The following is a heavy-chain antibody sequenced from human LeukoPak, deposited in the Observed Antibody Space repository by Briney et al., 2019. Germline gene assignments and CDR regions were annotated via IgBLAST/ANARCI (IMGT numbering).Heavy chain of an antibody. D-gene: IGHD3-10*01. J-gene: IGHJ3*02. Sequence: SLRLSCAASGFTFDDYAMHWVRQAPGKGLEWVSGISWNSGSIGYADSVKGRFTISRDNAKNSLYLQMNSLRAEDTALYYCAKGDGSGSYYNNDAFDIWGQGTMVTVSS. CDR2: ISWNSGSI. CDR1: GFTFDDYA. CDR3: AKGDGSGSYYNNDAFDI. V-gene: IGHV3-9*01.